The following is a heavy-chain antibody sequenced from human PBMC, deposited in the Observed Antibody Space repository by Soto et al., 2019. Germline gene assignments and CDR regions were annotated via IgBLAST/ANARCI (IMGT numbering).Heavy chain of an antibody. CDR3: AGYYYDSSGYLSYYGMDV. CDR1: GFTFSSYG. D-gene: IGHD3-22*01. V-gene: IGHV3-33*01. Sequence: QVQLVESGGGVVQPGRSLRLSCAASGFTFSSYGMHWVRQAPGKGLEWVAVIWYDGSNKYYADSVKGRFTISRDNSKNKLYLQMNSLRAEETAVYYCAGYYYDSSGYLSYYGMDVWGQGTTVTVSS. J-gene: IGHJ6*02. CDR2: IWYDGSNK.